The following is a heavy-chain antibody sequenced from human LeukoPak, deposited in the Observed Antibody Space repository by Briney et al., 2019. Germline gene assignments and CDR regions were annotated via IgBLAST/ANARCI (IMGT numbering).Heavy chain of an antibody. CDR2: IHYTGTT. CDR1: GGSLSGYY. J-gene: IGHJ5*01. Sequence: SETLSLTCTVSGGSLSGYYWSWIRQSPGRSPEWIEYIHYTGTTNSNPSLKSRVTMSIDTSRNQFSLRLSSVTAADTAMYYCARRRWGEYGSWLDSWGQGILVIVSS. D-gene: IGHD4-23*01. CDR3: ARRRWGEYGSWLDS. V-gene: IGHV4-59*01.